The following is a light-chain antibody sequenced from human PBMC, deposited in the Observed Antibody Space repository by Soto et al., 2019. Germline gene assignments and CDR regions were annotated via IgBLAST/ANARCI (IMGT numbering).Light chain of an antibody. CDR3: CSYAGSSTFYVV. Sequence: QSVLTQPASVSGSPGQSITISCTGTSSDVGSYNLVSWYQQHPGKAPKLMIYEGSKRPSGVSNRFSGSKSGNTASLTISGLQAEDEADYYCCSYAGSSTFYVVFGGWTKLTVL. V-gene: IGLV2-23*03. CDR2: EGS. J-gene: IGLJ2*01. CDR1: SSDVGSYNL.